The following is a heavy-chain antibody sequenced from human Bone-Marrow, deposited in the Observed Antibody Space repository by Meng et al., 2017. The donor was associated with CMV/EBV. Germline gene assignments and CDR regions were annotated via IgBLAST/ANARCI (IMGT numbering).Heavy chain of an antibody. D-gene: IGHD6-19*01. CDR2: ISYDGSNQ. Sequence: LKISCAASRFNFGIHPMYWVRQAPVKGLEWVAVISYDGSNQDYADSVKGRFTISRDNSNNTLYLDMTSLRPEDQAVYECPRSFSGGSSGWWEYWGQGTLVTVSS. V-gene: IGHV3-30*04. J-gene: IGHJ4*02. CDR3: PRSFSGGSSGWWEY. CDR1: RFNFGIHP.